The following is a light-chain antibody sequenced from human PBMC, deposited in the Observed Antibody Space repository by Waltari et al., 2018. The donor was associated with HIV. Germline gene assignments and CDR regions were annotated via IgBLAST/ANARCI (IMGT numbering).Light chain of an antibody. CDR2: EVT. J-gene: IGLJ3*02. CDR1: SSHVGGYNY. V-gene: IGLV2-14*01. Sequence: QSALPHPASVSGSPAPPLTLPLTGTSSHVGGYNYALRYQQHPGKAPKLMIYEVTNRPSGVSNRFSGSKSGNTASLTISGLQAEDEADYYCNSYTISSTLGVFGGGTKLTVL. CDR3: NSYTISSTLGV.